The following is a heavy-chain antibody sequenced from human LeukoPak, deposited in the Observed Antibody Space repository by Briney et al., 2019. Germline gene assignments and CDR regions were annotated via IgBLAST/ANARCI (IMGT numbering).Heavy chain of an antibody. CDR3: VSRLDV. CDR2: ISHDGGNE. Sequence: GGSLRLSCAVSGFTFSRYPMQWVRQAPGKGLEWGAVISHDGGNEDYTDSVKGRFTISRDNPNTTLYLQMDSLRPEDTAIYYCVSRLDVWGQGTTVTVSS. V-gene: IGHV3-30-3*01. D-gene: IGHD6-6*01. J-gene: IGHJ6*02. CDR1: GFTFSRYP.